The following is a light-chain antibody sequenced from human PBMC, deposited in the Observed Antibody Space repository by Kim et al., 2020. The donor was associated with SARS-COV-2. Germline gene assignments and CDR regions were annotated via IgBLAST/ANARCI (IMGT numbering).Light chain of an antibody. CDR2: EVS. Sequence: GQSVTISSPGTSSAVGGYNYVSWYQQHPGKAPKLMIYEVSKRPSGVPDRFSGSKSGNTASLTVSGLQAEDEADYYCSSYAGSKNVVFGGGTQLTVL. V-gene: IGLV2-8*01. J-gene: IGLJ2*01. CDR3: SSYAGSKNVV. CDR1: SSAVGGYNY.